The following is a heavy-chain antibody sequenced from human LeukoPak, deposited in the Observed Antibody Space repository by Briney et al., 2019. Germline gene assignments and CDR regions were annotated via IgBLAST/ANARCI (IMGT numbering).Heavy chain of an antibody. Sequence: GGSLRLSCAASGFTFSSYAMHWVRQAPGKGLEWVAVISYDGSNKYYADSVKGRFAISRDNSKNTLYLQMNSLRAEDTAVYYCAKDYSGSLSDYWGQGTLVTVSS. CDR2: ISYDGSNK. V-gene: IGHV3-30*09. CDR1: GFTFSSYA. D-gene: IGHD1-26*01. J-gene: IGHJ4*02. CDR3: AKDYSGSLSDY.